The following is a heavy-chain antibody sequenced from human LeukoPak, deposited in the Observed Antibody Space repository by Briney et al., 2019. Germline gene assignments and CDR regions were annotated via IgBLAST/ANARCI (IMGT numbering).Heavy chain of an antibody. V-gene: IGHV1-2*02. D-gene: IGHD2-2*01. J-gene: IGHJ4*02. Sequence: GASVKVSCKASGYTFTGYYIHWVRQAPGQGLEWMGWINPNSGDTNYAQRFQGRVTMTRDTSISTAYLELSRLRFDDTATYYCGSFGGGETVVIPDCWGQGTLVTVSS. CDR2: INPNSGDT. CDR3: GSFGGGETVVIPDC. CDR1: GYTFTGYY.